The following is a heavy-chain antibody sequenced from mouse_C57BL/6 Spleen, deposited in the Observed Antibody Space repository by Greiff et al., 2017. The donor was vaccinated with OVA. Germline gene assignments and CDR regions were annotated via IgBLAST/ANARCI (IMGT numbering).Heavy chain of an antibody. V-gene: IGHV14-1*01. Sequence: EVKVVESGAELVRPGASVKLSCTASGFNIKDYYMHWVKQRPEQGLEWIGRIDPEDGDTEYAPKFQGKATMTADTSSNTAYLQLSSLTSEDTAVYYCTPTTVVAEDYFDYWGQGTTLTVSS. J-gene: IGHJ2*01. D-gene: IGHD1-1*01. CDR3: TPTTVVAEDYFDY. CDR2: IDPEDGDT. CDR1: GFNIKDYY.